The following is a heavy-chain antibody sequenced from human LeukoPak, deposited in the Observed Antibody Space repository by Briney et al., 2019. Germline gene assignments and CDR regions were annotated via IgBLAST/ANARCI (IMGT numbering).Heavy chain of an antibody. CDR3: ARPYSFGFVPDAFDI. J-gene: IGHJ3*02. V-gene: IGHV3-30-3*01. CDR1: GFTFTFSTYS. Sequence: GGSLRLSCAASGFTFTFSTYSMHWVRQAPGKGLEWLAVISSDGSNKFYADSVKGRFTISRDNSKTTLFLQMNSLRAEDTAVYYCARPYSFGFVPDAFDIWGQGTLVTVSS. CDR2: ISSDGSNK. D-gene: IGHD5-18*01.